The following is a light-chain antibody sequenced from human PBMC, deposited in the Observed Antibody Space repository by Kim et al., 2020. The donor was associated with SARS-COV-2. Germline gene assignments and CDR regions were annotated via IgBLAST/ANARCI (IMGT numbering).Light chain of an antibody. J-gene: IGLJ3*02. Sequence: SYELTQPPSVSVSPGQTASITCSGDKLGDKYACWYQQKPGQSPVLVIYEDSKRPSGMPERFSGSNSGNTATLTLSGTQAMDEADYYCQAWDSSTWVFGGGTQLTVL. CDR3: QAWDSSTWV. CDR1: KLGDKY. CDR2: EDS. V-gene: IGLV3-1*01.